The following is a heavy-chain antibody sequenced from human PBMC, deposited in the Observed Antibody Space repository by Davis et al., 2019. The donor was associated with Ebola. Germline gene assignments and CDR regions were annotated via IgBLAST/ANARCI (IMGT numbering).Heavy chain of an antibody. D-gene: IGHD6-19*01. V-gene: IGHV4-61*01. CDR1: GGSVSSGSYY. CDR3: ASSVAVAGTRGRYYYYGMDV. CDR2: IYYSGST. J-gene: IGHJ6*02. Sequence: MPSETLSLTCTVSGGSVSSGSYYWSWIRQPPGKGLEWIGYIYYSGSTNYNPSLKSRVTISVDTSKNQFSLKLSSVTAADTAVYYCASSVAVAGTRGRYYYYGMDVWGQGTTVTVSS.